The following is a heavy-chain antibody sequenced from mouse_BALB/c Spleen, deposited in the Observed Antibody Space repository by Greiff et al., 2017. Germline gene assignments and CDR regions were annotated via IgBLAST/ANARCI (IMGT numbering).Heavy chain of an antibody. D-gene: IGHD2-14*01. J-gene: IGHJ3*01. Sequence: VQLQQSGAELVKPGASVKLSCTASGFNIKDTYMHWVKQRPEQGLEWIGRIDPANGNTKYDPKFQGKATITADTSSNTAYLQLSSLTSEDTAVYYCARCYRYDEFAYWGQGTLVTVSA. CDR2: IDPANGNT. CDR3: ARCYRYDEFAY. V-gene: IGHV14-3*02. CDR1: GFNIKDTY.